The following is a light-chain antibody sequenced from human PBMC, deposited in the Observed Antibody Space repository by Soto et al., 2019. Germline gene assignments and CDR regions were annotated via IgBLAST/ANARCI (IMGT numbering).Light chain of an antibody. CDR1: NSNIGSHN. CDR3: AAWDDTRSGPV. CDR2: KNN. V-gene: IGLV1-47*01. J-gene: IGLJ3*02. Sequence: QSVLTQPPSASGTPGQRGTFSCSGSNSNIGSHNVYWYQQLPGTAPKLLIYKNNQRPSGVPYRFSGFKSGTSASLAISGLRSDDEADSYCAAWDDTRSGPVFGGGTELTVL.